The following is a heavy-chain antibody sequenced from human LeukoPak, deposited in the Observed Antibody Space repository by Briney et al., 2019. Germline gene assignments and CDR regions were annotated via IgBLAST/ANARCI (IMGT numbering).Heavy chain of an antibody. V-gene: IGHV4-59*01. D-gene: IGHD1-26*01. Sequence: PSETLSLTCTVSGGSISSYYWSWIRQPPGKGLEWIGYIYYSGSTNYNPSLKSRVTISVDTSKNQFSLKLSSVTAADTAVYYCARGISWGATTPSFDYWGQGTLVTVSS. CDR1: GGSISSYY. J-gene: IGHJ4*02. CDR2: IYYSGST. CDR3: ARGISWGATTPSFDY.